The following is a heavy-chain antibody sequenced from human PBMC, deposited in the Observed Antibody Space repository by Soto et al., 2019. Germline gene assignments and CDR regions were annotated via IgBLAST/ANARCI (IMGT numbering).Heavy chain of an antibody. CDR3: ARAPSSNYYDSSGYFSWYFDL. CDR1: GGTFSSYA. Sequence: QVQLVQSGAEVKKPGSSVKVSCKASGGTFSSYAISWVRQAPGQGLEWMGGIIPIFGTANYAQKFQGRVTITADESTSTAYMELSRLRSEDTAVYYCARAPSSNYYDSSGYFSWYFDLWGRGTLVTVSS. J-gene: IGHJ2*01. CDR2: IIPIFGTA. V-gene: IGHV1-69*01. D-gene: IGHD3-22*01.